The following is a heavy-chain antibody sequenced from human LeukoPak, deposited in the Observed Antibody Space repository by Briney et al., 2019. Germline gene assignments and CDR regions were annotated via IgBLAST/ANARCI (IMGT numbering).Heavy chain of an antibody. Sequence: GGPLRLSCAASGFTFSNAWMSWVRQAPGKGLEWVGRIKSKTDGGTTDYAAPVKGRFTISRDDSKNTLYLQMNSLRAEDTAVYYCAKDPRKSDEAFDIWGQGTMVTVSS. J-gene: IGHJ3*02. CDR3: AKDPRKSDEAFDI. CDR1: GFTFSNAW. V-gene: IGHV3-15*01. CDR2: IKSKTDGGTT.